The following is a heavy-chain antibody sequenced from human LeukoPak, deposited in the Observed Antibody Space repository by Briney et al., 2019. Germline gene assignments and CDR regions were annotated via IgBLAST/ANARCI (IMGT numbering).Heavy chain of an antibody. CDR3: ARVLEYSYGYAFDY. V-gene: IGHV1-18*01. CDR2: ISAYNGNT. Sequence: ASVTVSCKASGYTFTSYGISWVRQAPGQGREWMGWISAYNGNTNYAQKLQGRVTMTTDTSTSTAYMELRSLRSDDTAVYYCARVLEYSYGYAFDYWGQGTLVTVSS. J-gene: IGHJ4*02. D-gene: IGHD5-18*01. CDR1: GYTFTSYG.